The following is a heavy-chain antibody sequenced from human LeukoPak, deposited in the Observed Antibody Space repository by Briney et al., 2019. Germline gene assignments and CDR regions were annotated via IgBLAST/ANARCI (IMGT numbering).Heavy chain of an antibody. CDR1: GFTFDDYG. CDR3: ARDRGTGTTDFDY. J-gene: IGHJ4*02. D-gene: IGHD1-7*01. CDR2: INWNGGST. Sequence: GGSLRLSCAASGFTFDDYGMSWVRQAPGKGLEWGSGINWNGGSTGYADSVKGRFTISRDNAKSSLYLQMNSLRAEDTALYYCARDRGTGTTDFDYWGQGTLVTVSS. V-gene: IGHV3-20*04.